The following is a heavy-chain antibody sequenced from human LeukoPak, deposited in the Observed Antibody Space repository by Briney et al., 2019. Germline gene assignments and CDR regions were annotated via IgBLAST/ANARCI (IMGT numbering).Heavy chain of an antibody. CDR1: GFTFSSYG. D-gene: IGHD3-22*01. CDR2: MSYDGSNK. CDR3: AKDWLYYDSSADY. J-gene: IGHJ4*02. Sequence: PGGSLRLSCAASGFTFSSYGVHWVRQAPGKGLEWVAVMSYDGSNKYYADSVKGRFTISRDNSKNTLYLQMNSLRAEDTAVYYCAKDWLYYDSSADYWGQGTLVTVSS. V-gene: IGHV3-30*18.